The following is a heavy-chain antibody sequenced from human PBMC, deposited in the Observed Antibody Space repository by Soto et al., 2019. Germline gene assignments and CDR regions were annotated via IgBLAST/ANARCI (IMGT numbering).Heavy chain of an antibody. CDR2: IHPGGST. V-gene: IGHV4-4*02. J-gene: IGHJ3*02. D-gene: IGHD6-19*01. CDR3: ARGFRTSGWHLDAFDI. Sequence: QVQLQESGPGLVKPSGTLSLTCAVSGGSINNSNWWSWVRQAPGKGLEWIGEIHPGGSTKYNPSHKSRVTILIDKSKNQFSLKLSSVTAADTAVYYWARGFRTSGWHLDAFDIWGQGTMVTVSS. CDR1: GGSINNSNW.